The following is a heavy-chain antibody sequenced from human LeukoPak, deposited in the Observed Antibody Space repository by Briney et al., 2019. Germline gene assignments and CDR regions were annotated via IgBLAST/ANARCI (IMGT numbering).Heavy chain of an antibody. CDR1: GFTFSSYA. D-gene: IGHD3-3*01. J-gene: IGHJ6*03. CDR2: ISGSGGST. V-gene: IGHV3-23*01. Sequence: RGSLRLSCAASGFTFSSYAMSWVRQAPGKGLEWVSAISGSGGSTYYADSVKGRFTISRDNSKNTLYLQMNSLRAEDTAVYYCAKDSISPYYYYYMDVWGKGTTVTVSS. CDR3: AKDSISPYYYYYMDV.